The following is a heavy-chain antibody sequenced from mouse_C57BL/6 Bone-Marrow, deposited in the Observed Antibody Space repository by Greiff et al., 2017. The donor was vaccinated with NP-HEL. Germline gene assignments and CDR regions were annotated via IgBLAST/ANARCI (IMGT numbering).Heavy chain of an antibody. CDR2: IDPENGDT. J-gene: IGHJ1*03. D-gene: IGHD2-5*01. CDR3: TGYSNYWYFDV. V-gene: IGHV14-4*01. Sequence: EVQLQQSGAELVRPGASVKLSCTASGFNIKDDYMHWVKQRPEQGLEWIGWIDPENGDTEYASKFQGKATITADTSSNTAYLQLSSLTSEDTAVYYCTGYSNYWYFDVWGTGTTVTVPS. CDR1: GFNIKDDY.